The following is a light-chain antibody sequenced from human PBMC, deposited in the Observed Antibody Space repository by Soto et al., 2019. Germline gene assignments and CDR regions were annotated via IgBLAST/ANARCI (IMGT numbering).Light chain of an antibody. J-gene: IGKJ1*01. CDR3: QQYDSSPWT. Sequence: EIVLTQSPGTLSLSPGERATLSCRASQSVSDSYLAWYQQKPGQAPRLLIYASSRATGIPDRFSGSGSGTDFILTISRLEPEDFAVYYCQQYDSSPWTFGQGTKVEIK. V-gene: IGKV3-20*01. CDR2: AS. CDR1: QSVSDSY.